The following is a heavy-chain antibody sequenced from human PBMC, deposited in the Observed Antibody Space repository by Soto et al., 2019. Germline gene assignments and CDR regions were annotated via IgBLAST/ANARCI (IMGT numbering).Heavy chain of an antibody. D-gene: IGHD4-17*01. CDR1: GFTFTNYW. J-gene: IGHJ6*02. V-gene: IGHV5-51*01. CDR3: ATSYGVSYYSYNGIDV. Sequence: GESLKISCESSGFTFTNYWIVWVRQVPGKGLEWMGLIYPADSDTRYNPSFQGQVTISADKSISTAYLQWSSLKASDTATYYCATSYGVSYYSYNGIDVWGQGTTVTV. CDR2: IYPADSDT.